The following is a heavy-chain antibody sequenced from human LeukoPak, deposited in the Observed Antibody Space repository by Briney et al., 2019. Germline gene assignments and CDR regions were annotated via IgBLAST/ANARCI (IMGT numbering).Heavy chain of an antibody. D-gene: IGHD2-2*01. CDR2: ISYDGSNK. CDR1: GFTFSSYA. Sequence: PGRSLRLSCAASGFTFSSYAMHWVRQAPGKGLEWVAVISYDGSNKYYADSVKGRFTISRDNSKNMLYLQMNSLRAEDTAVYYCARTDQLSGADYYGMDVWGQGTTVTVSS. V-gene: IGHV3-30-3*01. CDR3: ARTDQLSGADYYGMDV. J-gene: IGHJ6*02.